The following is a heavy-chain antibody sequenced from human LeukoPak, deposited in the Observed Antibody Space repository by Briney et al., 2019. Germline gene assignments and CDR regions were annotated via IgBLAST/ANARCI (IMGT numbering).Heavy chain of an antibody. V-gene: IGHV4-34*12. J-gene: IGHJ3*02. CDR3: ARQEWELHAFDI. CDR2: IIHSGST. Sequence: SETLSLTCAVYGGSFSGYYWSWIRQPPGKGLEWIVEIIHSGSTNYNPTLKSRVTRSIDTSKNQFSLKLSSVTAADTAVYYCARQEWELHAFDIWGQGTMVTVSS. D-gene: IGHD4-23*01. CDR1: GGSFSGYY.